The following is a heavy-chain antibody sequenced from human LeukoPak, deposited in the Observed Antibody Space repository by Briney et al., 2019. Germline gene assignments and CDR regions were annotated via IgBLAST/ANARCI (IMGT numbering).Heavy chain of an antibody. D-gene: IGHD6-13*01. V-gene: IGHV4-39*01. CDR1: GGSISSSSYY. CDR2: IYYSGST. CDR3: ARASIAAAGRGTFDY. Sequence: SETLSLTCTVSGGSISSSSYYWGWIRQPPGKGLEWIGSIYYSGSTYYNPSLKSRVTISVDTSKNQFSLKLSSVTAADTAVYYCARASIAAAGRGTFDYWGQGTLVTVSS. J-gene: IGHJ4*02.